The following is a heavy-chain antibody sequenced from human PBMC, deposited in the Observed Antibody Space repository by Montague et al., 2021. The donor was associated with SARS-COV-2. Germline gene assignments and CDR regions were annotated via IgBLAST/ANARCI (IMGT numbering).Heavy chain of an antibody. J-gene: IGHJ4*02. V-gene: IGHV3-53*04. Sequence: SLRLSCAASGLTVSSTYMNWVRQAPGKGLEWVADITSSSTTYYAESVKGRFSISRHDSTNTFSLQMSNLRLDDAAVYYCARISTWGQGTLVTVSS. CDR3: ARIST. CDR2: ITSSSTT. CDR1: GLTVSSTY.